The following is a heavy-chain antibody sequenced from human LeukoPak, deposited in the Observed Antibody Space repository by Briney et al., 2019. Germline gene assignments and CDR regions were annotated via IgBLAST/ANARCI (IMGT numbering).Heavy chain of an antibody. V-gene: IGHV4-39*01. Sequence: SETLSLTCTVSGGSISSSYYYWGWIRQPPGKGLEWIGSIYYSGSTYYNPSLKSRVTISVDTSKNQFSLKLSSVTAADTAVYYCARQDFWSGYYYFDYWGQGTLVTVSS. D-gene: IGHD3-3*01. J-gene: IGHJ4*02. CDR1: GGSISSSYYY. CDR2: IYYSGST. CDR3: ARQDFWSGYYYFDY.